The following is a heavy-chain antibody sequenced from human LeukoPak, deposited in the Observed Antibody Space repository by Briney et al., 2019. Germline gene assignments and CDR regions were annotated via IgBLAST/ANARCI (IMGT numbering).Heavy chain of an antibody. CDR1: GGSVSSGGYY. Sequence: SETLSLTCTVSGGSVSSGGYYWSWIRQPPGKGLERVGYIYYSGSTNYNPSLKSRVTISVDTSKNQFSLKLSSVTAADTAVYYCARGLNDFWSGSPNYYYYGMDVWGQGTTVTVSS. D-gene: IGHD3-3*01. J-gene: IGHJ6*02. V-gene: IGHV4-61*08. CDR3: ARGLNDFWSGSPNYYYYGMDV. CDR2: IYYSGST.